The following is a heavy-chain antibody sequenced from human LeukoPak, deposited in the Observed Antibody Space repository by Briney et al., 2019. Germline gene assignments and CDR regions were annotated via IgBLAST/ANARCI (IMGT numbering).Heavy chain of an antibody. J-gene: IGHJ3*02. D-gene: IGHD2-15*01. CDR2: IYYSGST. CDR1: GGSISSSSYY. Sequence: SETLSLTCTVSGGSISSSSYYWGWIRQPPGKGLEWIGSIYYSGSTYYNPSLKSRVTISVDTSKNQFSLKLSSVTAADTAVYYCARVGSRHTPPYDAFDIWGQGTMVTVSS. CDR3: ARVGSRHTPPYDAFDI. V-gene: IGHV4-39*07.